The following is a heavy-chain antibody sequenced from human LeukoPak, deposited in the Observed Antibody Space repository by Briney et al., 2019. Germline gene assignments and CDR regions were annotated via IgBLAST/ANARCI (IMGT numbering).Heavy chain of an antibody. CDR3: ARSRHSSGWYLDY. CDR1: GGSISSYY. D-gene: IGHD6-19*01. J-gene: IGHJ4*02. Sequence: PSETLSLTCTVSGGSISSYYWSWIRQPPGKGLEWIGYIYYSGSTNYNPSLKSRVTISVDTSKNQFSLKLSSVTAADTAVYYCARSRHSSGWYLDYWGQGTLVTVSS. V-gene: IGHV4-59*08. CDR2: IYYSGST.